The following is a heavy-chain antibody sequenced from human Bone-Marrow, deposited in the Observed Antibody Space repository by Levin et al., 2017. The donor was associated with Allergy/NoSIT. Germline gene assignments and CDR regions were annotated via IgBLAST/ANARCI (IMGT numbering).Heavy chain of an antibody. CDR3: ARGASSGWDPPYDY. V-gene: IGHV3-21*01. Sequence: SCAASGFNFISYDLNWVRQAPGKGLEWVSSISGSTTYIYYADSVKGRFTISRDNAKNSLFLQMNSLRAEDSAVYYCARGASSGWDPPYDYWGRGTLVTVSS. J-gene: IGHJ4*02. CDR2: ISGSTTYI. CDR1: GFNFISYD. D-gene: IGHD6-19*01.